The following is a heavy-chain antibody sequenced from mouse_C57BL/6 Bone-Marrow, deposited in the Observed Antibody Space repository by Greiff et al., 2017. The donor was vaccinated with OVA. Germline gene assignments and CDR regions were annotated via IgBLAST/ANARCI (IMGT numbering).Heavy chain of an antibody. CDR1: GYTFTSYG. Sequence: VKVVESGAELARPGASVKLSCKASGYTFTSYGISWVKQRTGQGLEWIGEIYPRSGNTYYNEKFKGKATLTADKSSSTAYMELRSLTSEDSAVYFCARAHLAWFAYWGQGTLVTVSA. CDR2: IYPRSGNT. V-gene: IGHV1-81*01. CDR3: ARAHLAWFAY. J-gene: IGHJ3*01.